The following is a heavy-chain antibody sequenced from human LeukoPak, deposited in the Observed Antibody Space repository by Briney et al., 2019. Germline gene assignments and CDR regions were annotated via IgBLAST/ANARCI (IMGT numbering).Heavy chain of an antibody. CDR1: GGSISSYY. V-gene: IGHV4-59*01. J-gene: IGHJ4*02. Sequence: SETLPLTCTVSGGSISSYYWSWIRQPPGKGLEWIGYIYYTGSTNYNPSLKSRVTISVDTSKNQFSLKLTSVTAADTAVYYCARPLQGRTVTLHYWGQGTLVTVSS. CDR3: ARPLQGRTVTLHY. CDR2: IYYTGST. D-gene: IGHD4-17*01.